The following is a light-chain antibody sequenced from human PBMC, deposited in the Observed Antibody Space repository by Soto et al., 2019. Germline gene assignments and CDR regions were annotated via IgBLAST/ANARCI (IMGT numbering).Light chain of an antibody. CDR1: NSDVGGYNH. J-gene: IGLJ2*01. V-gene: IGLV2-14*03. CDR3: SSYTSTRTVV. Sequence: QSALTQPASVSGSPGQSITISCTGTNSDVGGYNHVAWYQHHPGKAPRLMIYDVTNRPSGVSSRFSGSKSGNTASLTISGLQAEDEADYYCSSYTSTRTVVFGEGTKLTVL. CDR2: DVT.